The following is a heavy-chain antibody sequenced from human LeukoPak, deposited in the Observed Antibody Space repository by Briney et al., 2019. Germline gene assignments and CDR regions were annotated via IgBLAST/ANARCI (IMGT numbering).Heavy chain of an antibody. CDR1: GFTFSNAW. CDR3: ARDPAIQIWLSAYYFDY. CDR2: IKSKTDGGTT. V-gene: IGHV3-15*01. Sequence: GGSLRLSCAASGFTFSNAWMSWVRQAPGKGLEWVGRIKSKTDGGTTDYAAPVKGRFTISRDDSKNTLYLQMNSLRAEDTAVYYCARDPAIQIWLSAYYFDYWGQGTLVTVSS. D-gene: IGHD3-22*01. J-gene: IGHJ4*02.